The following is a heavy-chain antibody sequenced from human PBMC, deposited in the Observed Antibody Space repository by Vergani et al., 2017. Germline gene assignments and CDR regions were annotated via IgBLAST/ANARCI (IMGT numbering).Heavy chain of an antibody. D-gene: IGHD2-2*01. CDR1: GGSISSYY. Sequence: QVQLQESGPGLVKPSETLSLTCTVSGGSISSYYWSWIRQPPGKGLEWIGYIYYSGSTNYNPSLKSRVTISVDTSKNQFSLKLSSVTAADTAVYYCARGGVPAAEAAFDIWGQGTMVTVSS. CDR3: ARGGVPAAEAAFDI. CDR2: IYYSGST. V-gene: IGHV4-59*12. J-gene: IGHJ3*02.